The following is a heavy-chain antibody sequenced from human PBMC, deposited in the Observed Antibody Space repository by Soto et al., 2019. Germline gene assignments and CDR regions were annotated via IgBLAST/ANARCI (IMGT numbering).Heavy chain of an antibody. J-gene: IGHJ4*02. CDR3: AREGINNYNEYYFDS. CDR2: ISGSGNYT. D-gene: IGHD4-4*01. CDR1: GYTFSTYS. Sequence: EMHLVESGGGLVKSGGSLRLSCAASGYTFSTYSMNWVRQAPGKGLEWVSSISGSGNYTHYADFLRGRFTISRDNAKTSLYLQMNSLRAEDTAVYYCAREGINNYNEYYFDSWGQGTVVTVSS. V-gene: IGHV3-21*01.